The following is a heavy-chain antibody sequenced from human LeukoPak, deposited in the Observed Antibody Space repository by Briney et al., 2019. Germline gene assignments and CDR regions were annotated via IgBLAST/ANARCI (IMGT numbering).Heavy chain of an antibody. Sequence: SETLSLTCTVSGGSISRYYWSWIRQPPGKGLEWIGYISYSGSTNYNPSLKSRVTISVDTSKNQFSLKLNSVTAADTAMYYCARHLYESRGQTSFDYWGQGTLVTVSS. V-gene: IGHV4-59*08. D-gene: IGHD3-22*01. CDR2: ISYSGST. CDR3: ARHLYESRGQTSFDY. CDR1: GGSISRYY. J-gene: IGHJ4*02.